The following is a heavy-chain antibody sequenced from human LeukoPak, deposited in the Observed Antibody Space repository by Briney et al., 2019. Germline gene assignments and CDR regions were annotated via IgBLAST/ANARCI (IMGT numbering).Heavy chain of an antibody. V-gene: IGHV3-30-3*01. CDR3: ARGASTGTTYFDY. Sequence: PGGSLRLSCAASGFTFSSYAMHWVCQAPGKGLEWVAVISYDGSNKYYADSVKGRFTISRDNSKNTLYLQMNSLRAEDTAVYYCARGASTGTTYFDYWGQGTLVTVSS. J-gene: IGHJ4*02. CDR1: GFTFSSYA. D-gene: IGHD1-1*01. CDR2: ISYDGSNK.